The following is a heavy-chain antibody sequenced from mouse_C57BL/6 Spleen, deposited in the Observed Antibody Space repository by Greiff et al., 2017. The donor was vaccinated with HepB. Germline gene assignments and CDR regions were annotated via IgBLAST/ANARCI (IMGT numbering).Heavy chain of an antibody. Sequence: VQLQQSGAELVKPGASVKISCKASGYTFTDYYINWVKQRPGRGLEWIGKIGPGSGSTYYNEKVKGKATLTADKSSSTAYMQLSSLTSEDSAVYFCAIKGGYYYGSSPWFAYWGQGTLVTVSA. CDR2: IGPGSGST. D-gene: IGHD1-1*01. CDR1: GYTFTDYY. V-gene: IGHV1-77*01. CDR3: AIKGGYYYGSSPWFAY. J-gene: IGHJ3*01.